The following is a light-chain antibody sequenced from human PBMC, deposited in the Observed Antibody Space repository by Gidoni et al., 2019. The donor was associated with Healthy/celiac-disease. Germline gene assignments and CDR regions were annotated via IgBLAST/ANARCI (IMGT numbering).Light chain of an antibody. V-gene: IGKV1-27*01. CDR3: QKYNSAPRIT. Sequence: DIQMTQSPSSLSASVGDRVTLTCRASQGISNYLAWYQQKPGKVPKLLIDAASTLQSGVPSRFSGSGSGTDFTLTISSLQPEDVATYYCQKYNSAPRITFGQGTRLEIK. CDR2: AAS. J-gene: IGKJ5*01. CDR1: QGISNY.